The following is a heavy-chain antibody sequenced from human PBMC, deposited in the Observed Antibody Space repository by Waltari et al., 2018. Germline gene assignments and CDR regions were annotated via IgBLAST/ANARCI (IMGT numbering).Heavy chain of an antibody. V-gene: IGHV4-39*07. CDR3: ARGPSHYYYYYMDV. J-gene: IGHJ6*03. CDR1: GGSISSSSYY. Sequence: QLQLQESGPGLVKPSETLSLTCTVSGGSISSSSYYWGWIRQPPGKGLEWIVSIYYSGSTYYNPSLKSRVTISVDTSKNQFSLKLSSVTAADTAVYYCARGPSHYYYYYMDVWGKGTTVTISS. CDR2: IYYSGST.